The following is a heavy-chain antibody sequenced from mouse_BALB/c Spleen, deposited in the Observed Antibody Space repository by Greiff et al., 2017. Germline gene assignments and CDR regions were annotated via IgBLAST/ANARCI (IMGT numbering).Heavy chain of an antibody. CDR3: ARGFDYDGVDY. CDR2: ISSGGSYT. CDR1: GFTFSSYA. V-gene: IGHV5-9-4*01. D-gene: IGHD2-4*01. Sequence: EVMLVESGGGLVQPGGSRKLSCAASGFTFSSYAMSWVRQSPEKRLEWVAEISSGGSYTYYPDTVTGRFTISRDNAKNTLYLEMSSLRSEDTAMYYCARGFDYDGVDYWGQGTTLTVSS. J-gene: IGHJ2*01.